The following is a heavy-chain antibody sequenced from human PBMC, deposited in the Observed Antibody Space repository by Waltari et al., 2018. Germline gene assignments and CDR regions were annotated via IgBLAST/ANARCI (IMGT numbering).Heavy chain of an antibody. V-gene: IGHV3-23*05. CDR3: GTYVRAGAFEI. CDR1: GFTFNNYA. Sequence: EVQLLESGGGLVQPGGSLRLSCAASGFTFNNYAMNWVRQAPGKGLEWFSAIFSSGSNTYYADSVKGRFTISRDNSKNTLYLQMNSLRAEDTAVYYCGTYVRAGAFEIWGQGTMVTVSS. J-gene: IGHJ3*02. D-gene: IGHD3-16*01. CDR2: IFSSGSNT.